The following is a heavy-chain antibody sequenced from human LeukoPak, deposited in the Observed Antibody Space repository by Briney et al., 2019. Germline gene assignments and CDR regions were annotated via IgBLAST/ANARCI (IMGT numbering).Heavy chain of an antibody. CDR3: ARRSGWYVGWFDP. D-gene: IGHD6-19*01. V-gene: IGHV5-51*01. CDR2: IYPGDSDT. J-gene: IGHJ5*02. Sequence: GECLSVSCKGSGYSFTSYWIGWVRERPGKGLEWVGIIYPGDSDTKYSPSFQGQVTISADKSISTAYLQWSSLKASDTAMYYCARRSGWYVGWFDPWGQGTLVTVSS. CDR1: GYSFTSYW.